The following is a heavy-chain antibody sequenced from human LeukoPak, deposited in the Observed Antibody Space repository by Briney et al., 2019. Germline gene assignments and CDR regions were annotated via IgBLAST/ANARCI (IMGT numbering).Heavy chain of an antibody. D-gene: IGHD1-26*01. V-gene: IGHV4-38-2*02. CDR3: ARELHSGSYYFDY. CDR2: LYHSGST. CDR1: GYSITSGYY. J-gene: IGHJ4*02. Sequence: SETLSLTCTVSGYSITSGYYWGWIRQPPGKGLEWIGSLYHSGSTYYNPSLKSRVTTSVDTSKNRFSLKLTSVTAADTAVYYCARELHSGSYYFDYWGQGTLVTVSS.